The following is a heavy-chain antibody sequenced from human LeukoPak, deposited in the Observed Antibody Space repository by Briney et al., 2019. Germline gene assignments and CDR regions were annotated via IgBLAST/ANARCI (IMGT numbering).Heavy chain of an antibody. Sequence: GGSLRLSCAASEFTFSTYGMSWVRQAPGKGLEWVSGISGRGGSTYYADSVKGRFTISRDNSNNTLYLQMNSLRAEDTAVYYCVKDRYQLLHFDYWGQGTLVTVSS. CDR2: ISGRGGST. CDR1: EFTFSTYG. D-gene: IGHD2-2*01. CDR3: VKDRYQLLHFDY. V-gene: IGHV3-23*01. J-gene: IGHJ4*02.